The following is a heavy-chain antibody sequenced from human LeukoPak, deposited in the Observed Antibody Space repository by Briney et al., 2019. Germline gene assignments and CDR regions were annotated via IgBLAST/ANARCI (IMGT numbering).Heavy chain of an antibody. CDR3: ARAGYCSGGSCYYYYYGMDV. V-gene: IGHV3-11*06. D-gene: IGHD2-15*01. CDR1: GFTFSDYY. CDR2: ISSSSSYT. Sequence: PGGSLRLSCAASGFTFSDYYMSWIRLAPGKGLEWVSYISSSSSYTNYADSVKGRFTISRDNAKNSLYLQMNSLRAEDTAVYYCARAGYCSGGSCYYYYYGMDVWGKGTTVTVSS. J-gene: IGHJ6*04.